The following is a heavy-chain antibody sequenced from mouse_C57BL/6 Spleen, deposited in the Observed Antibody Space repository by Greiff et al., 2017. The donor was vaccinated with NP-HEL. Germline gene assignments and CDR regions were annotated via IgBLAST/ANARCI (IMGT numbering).Heavy chain of an antibody. CDR2: ISYDGSN. CDR3: ARNWDYDDGWYYFDY. Sequence: EVKLQESGPGLVKPSQSLSLTCSVTGYSITSGYYWNWIRQFPGNKLEWMGYISYDGSNNYNPSLKNRISITRDTSKNQFFLKLNSVTTEDTATYYCARNWDYDDGWYYFDYWGQGTTLTVSS. D-gene: IGHD2-4*01. J-gene: IGHJ2*01. V-gene: IGHV3-6*01. CDR1: GYSITSGYY.